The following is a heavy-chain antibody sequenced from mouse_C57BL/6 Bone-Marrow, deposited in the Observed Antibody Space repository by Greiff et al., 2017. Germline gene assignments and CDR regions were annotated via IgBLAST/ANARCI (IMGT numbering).Heavy chain of an antibody. CDR2: IDPEDGDT. Sequence: VQLKESGAELVRPGASVKLSCTASGFNIQDYYMHWVKQRPEQGLEWIGRIDPEDGDTEYAPQFQGKATMTADTSSNTAYLQLISLTSEDTAVYYCTTIYDGYYDYFDYWGQGTTLTVSS. J-gene: IGHJ2*01. V-gene: IGHV14-1*01. D-gene: IGHD2-3*01. CDR1: GFNIQDYY. CDR3: TTIYDGYYDYFDY.